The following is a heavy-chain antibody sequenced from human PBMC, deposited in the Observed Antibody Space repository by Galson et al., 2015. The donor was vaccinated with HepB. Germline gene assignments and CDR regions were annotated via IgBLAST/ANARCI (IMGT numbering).Heavy chain of an antibody. J-gene: IGHJ4*02. CDR2: IKQDGSEK. Sequence: SLRLSCAVSGFTYNNYWMSWVRQAPGRGLEWVANIKQDGSEKYYVDSVKGRFTISRDNAKNSVFLQMDSLRADDTAIYYCARHPGRGSVGYAFDLWGQGTLVTVSS. D-gene: IGHD2-2*01. V-gene: IGHV3-7*03. CDR3: ARHPGRGSVGYAFDL. CDR1: GFTYNNYW.